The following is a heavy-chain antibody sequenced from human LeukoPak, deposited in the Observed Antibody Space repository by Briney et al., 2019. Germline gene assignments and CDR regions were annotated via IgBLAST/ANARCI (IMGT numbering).Heavy chain of an antibody. CDR1: GGSISDYY. J-gene: IGHJ2*01. D-gene: IGHD4-17*01. Sequence: PSQTLSLTCTVSGGSISDYYWSWIRQHPGKGLEWIGYIYHSGSAYYNPSLKSRVTISVDTSKSQFSLNVASVTAADTAVYYCARAGGLTTAPLDLDLWGRGTLVTVSS. CDR2: IYHSGSA. V-gene: IGHV4-31*03. CDR3: ARAGGLTTAPLDLDL.